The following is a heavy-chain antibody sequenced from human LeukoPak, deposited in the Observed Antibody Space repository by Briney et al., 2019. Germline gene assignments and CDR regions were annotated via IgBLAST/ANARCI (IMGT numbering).Heavy chain of an antibody. J-gene: IGHJ5*02. Sequence: GGSLRLSCAASGFTFSSYWMSWVRQAPGKGLEWVANIKQDGSEKYHVDSVKGRFTISRDNAKNSLYLQMNSLRAEDTAVYYCAGSLWFGELARFDPWGQGTLVTVSS. CDR3: AGSLWFGELARFDP. D-gene: IGHD3-10*01. V-gene: IGHV3-7*03. CDR1: GFTFSSYW. CDR2: IKQDGSEK.